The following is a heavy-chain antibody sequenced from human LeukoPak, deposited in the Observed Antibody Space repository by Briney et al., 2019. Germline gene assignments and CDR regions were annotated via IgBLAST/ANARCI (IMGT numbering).Heavy chain of an antibody. CDR1: GFTFDDYA. Sequence: GGSLRLSCAASGFTFDDYAMHWVRQAPGKGLEWVSGISWNSGSIGYADSVKGRFTISRDNAKNSLYLQMNSLRAEDMALYYCAKSAVIVPAANYSADWYFDLWGRGTLVTVSS. CDR3: AKSAVIVPAANYSADWYFDL. V-gene: IGHV3-9*03. J-gene: IGHJ2*01. D-gene: IGHD2-2*01. CDR2: ISWNSGSI.